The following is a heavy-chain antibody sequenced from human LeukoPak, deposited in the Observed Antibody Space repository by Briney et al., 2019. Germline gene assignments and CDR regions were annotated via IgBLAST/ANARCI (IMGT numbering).Heavy chain of an antibody. V-gene: IGHV3-23*01. Sequence: PGGSLRLSCAASGFTFSSYAMSWVRQAPGKGLDWVSVISGSGDSTYYADSVKGRFTISRDNSKNTLYLQMNSLRAEDTAVYYCAKSIQLWFRDYFDYWGQGTLVTVSS. CDR2: ISGSGDST. J-gene: IGHJ4*02. CDR1: GFTFSSYA. D-gene: IGHD5-18*01. CDR3: AKSIQLWFRDYFDY.